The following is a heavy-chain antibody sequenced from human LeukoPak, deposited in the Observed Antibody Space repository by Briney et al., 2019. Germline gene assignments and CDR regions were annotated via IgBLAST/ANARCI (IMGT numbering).Heavy chain of an antibody. CDR1: GFTFSSYA. D-gene: IGHD5-18*01. Sequence: GGSLRLSCAASGFTFSSYAMHWVRQAPGKGLEWVAIISSDGSQKFYADSVKGRFTISRDNSKNTLYLQMNSLRVEDTAVYYCARESGHTYDYCDYWGRGTLVTVSS. J-gene: IGHJ4*01. CDR3: ARESGHTYDYCDY. V-gene: IGHV3-30*03. CDR2: ISSDGSQK.